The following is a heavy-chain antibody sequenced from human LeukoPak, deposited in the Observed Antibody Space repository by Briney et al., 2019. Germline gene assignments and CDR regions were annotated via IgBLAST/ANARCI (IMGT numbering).Heavy chain of an antibody. Sequence: PSGTRSLTCAVSGGSISSSNWWSWVRQPPGKGLEWIGEIYHSGSTNYNPSLKSRVTISVDKSKNQFSLKLSSVTAADTAVYYCARDRRIAAAGGYFDYWGQGTLVTVSS. CDR1: GGSISSSNW. D-gene: IGHD6-13*01. CDR2: IYHSGST. V-gene: IGHV4-4*02. J-gene: IGHJ4*02. CDR3: ARDRRIAAAGGYFDY.